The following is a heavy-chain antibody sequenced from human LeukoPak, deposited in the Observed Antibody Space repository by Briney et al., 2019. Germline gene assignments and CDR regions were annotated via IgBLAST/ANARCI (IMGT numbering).Heavy chain of an antibody. CDR2: ISDSGSRT. Sequence: PGASLRLSSASAGSTISNYAMWWRRQARDKGEWWVSLISDSGSRTYYPDSVKGGITISRGNSNTTVYLQRNMLRAEAAAEYVGAKGARGYGSGRPFDYWGQGPLVPVTS. V-gene: IGHV3-23*01. CDR1: GSTISNYA. J-gene: IGHJ4*02. CDR3: AKGARGYGSGRPFDY. D-gene: IGHD3-10*01.